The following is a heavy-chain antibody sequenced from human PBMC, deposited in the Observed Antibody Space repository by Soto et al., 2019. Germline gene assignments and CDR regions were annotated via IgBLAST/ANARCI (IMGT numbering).Heavy chain of an antibody. CDR3: ARDRSTIAAAGTISWFGP. V-gene: IGHV4-59*01. CDR2: IYYSGST. CDR1: GGCSSSYY. D-gene: IGHD6-13*01. J-gene: IGHJ5*02. Sequence: SETLSLTCTVSGGCSSSYYWSRIRQPPGKGLEWIGYIYYSGSTNYNPSLKSRVTMSVDTSKNQFSLKLSSVTAADTAVYYCARDRSTIAAAGTISWFGPWGQGTLV.